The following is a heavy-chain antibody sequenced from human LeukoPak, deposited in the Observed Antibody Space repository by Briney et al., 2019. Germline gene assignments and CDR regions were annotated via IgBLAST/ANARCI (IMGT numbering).Heavy chain of an antibody. CDR3: TTDSYDSSGYYPSLDAFDI. J-gene: IGHJ3*02. V-gene: IGHV3-15*01. D-gene: IGHD3-22*01. Sequence: GGSLRLSCAASGFTFSNAWMSWVRQAPGKGLEWVGRIKSKTDGGTTDYAAPVKGRFTISRDDSKNTLYLQMNSLKTEDTAVYYCTTDSYDSSGYYPSLDAFDIWGQGTMVTVSS. CDR2: IKSKTDGGTT. CDR1: GFTFSNAW.